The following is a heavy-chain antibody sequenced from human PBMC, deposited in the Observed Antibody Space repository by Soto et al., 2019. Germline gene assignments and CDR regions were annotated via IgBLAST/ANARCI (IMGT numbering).Heavy chain of an antibody. J-gene: IGHJ5*02. CDR1: GGSLSESY. D-gene: IGHD3-16*01. V-gene: IGHV4-34*01. CDR2: INHVGGN. Sequence: PSETLSLTCAVYGGSLSESYWTWIRQPPGRGLEWIGEINHVGGNNYNPCLKSRVTMSVDTSQNQFSLRMISVTAADTAMYFCVRIRYQLPSSVLWLDPWGQGTPVTVYS. CDR3: VRIRYQLPSSVLWLDP.